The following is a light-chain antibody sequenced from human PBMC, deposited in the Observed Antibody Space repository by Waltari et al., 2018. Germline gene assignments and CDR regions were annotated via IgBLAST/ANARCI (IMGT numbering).Light chain of an antibody. V-gene: IGKV4-1*01. CDR2: GAS. CDR1: QSVSYSSDNKNC. Sequence: DIVMTQSPDSLPVSLGERATFNCKSSQSVSYSSDNKNCLAWYQQKPGQPPRLLIYGASTRESGVPDRFRGSGSGTDFSLTISSLQAEDVAVYYCHQYCSMPYTFGQGTKLEIK. CDR3: HQYCSMPYT. J-gene: IGKJ2*01.